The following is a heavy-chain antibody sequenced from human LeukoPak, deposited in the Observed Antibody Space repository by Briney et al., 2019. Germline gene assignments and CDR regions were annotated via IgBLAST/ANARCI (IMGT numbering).Heavy chain of an antibody. CDR3: ARVAKAYSSGWCQLAY. CDR2: VIPIFGTA. CDR1: GGTFSSYA. J-gene: IGHJ4*02. D-gene: IGHD6-19*01. Sequence: GASVKVSCKASGGTFSSYAISWVRQAPGQGLERMGGVIPIFGTANYAQKFQGRVTITADESTSTAYMELSSLRSEDTAVYYCARVAKAYSSGWCQLAYWGQGTLVTVSS. V-gene: IGHV1-69*13.